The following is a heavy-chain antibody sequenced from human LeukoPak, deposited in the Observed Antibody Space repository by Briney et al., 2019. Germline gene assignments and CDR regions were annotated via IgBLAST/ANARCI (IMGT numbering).Heavy chain of an antibody. V-gene: IGHV4-34*01. CDR2: INHSGST. CDR3: ANYGSGSYRFDP. Sequence: SETLSLTCAVYGGSFSGYYWSWIRQPPRKGLEWIGEINHSGSTNYNPSLKSRVTISVDTSKNQFSLKLSSVTAADTAVYYCANYGSGSYRFDPWGQGTLVTVSS. D-gene: IGHD3-10*01. J-gene: IGHJ5*02. CDR1: GGSFSGYY.